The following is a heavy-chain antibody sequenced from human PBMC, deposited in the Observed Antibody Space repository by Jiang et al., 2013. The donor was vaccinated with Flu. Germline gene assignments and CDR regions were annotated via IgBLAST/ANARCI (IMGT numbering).Heavy chain of an antibody. Sequence: QTLSLTCTVSGGSISSGDYYWGWIRQPPGKGLEYIGYIYHSGSAYYSPSLESRVTISVDTSKNQFSLKVRSVTAADTAVYYCARGTDYDVLTGASYLFDYWGQGILVTASS. CDR1: GGSISSGDYY. V-gene: IGHV4-30-4*08. CDR2: IYHSGSA. CDR3: ARGTDYDVLTGASYLFDY. D-gene: IGHD3-9*01. J-gene: IGHJ4*02.